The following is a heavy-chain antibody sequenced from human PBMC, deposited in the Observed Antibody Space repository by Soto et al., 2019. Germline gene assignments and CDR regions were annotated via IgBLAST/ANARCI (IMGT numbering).Heavy chain of an antibody. J-gene: IGHJ6*02. D-gene: IGHD2-8*01. CDR2: IIPIFGTA. Sequence: ASVKVSCKASGGTFSSYAISWVRQAPGQGLEWMGGIIPIFGTANYAQKFQGRVTITADKSTSTAYMELSSLRSEDTAVYYCARAGYCTNGVCPTYYYYGMDVWGQGTTVTVSS. CDR3: ARAGYCTNGVCPTYYYYGMDV. CDR1: GGTFSSYA. V-gene: IGHV1-69*06.